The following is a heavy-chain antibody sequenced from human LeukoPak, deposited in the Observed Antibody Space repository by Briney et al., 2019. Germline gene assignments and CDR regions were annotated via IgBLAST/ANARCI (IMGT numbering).Heavy chain of an antibody. Sequence: GASVKVSCKASGYTFTSYDINWVRQATGQGLEWMGWMNPNSGNTGYAQKFQGRVTITRNTSISTAYMELSSLRSEDTAVYYCARGTLNRYNYGNRATYYYYYYMDVWGKGTTVTVSS. CDR3: ARGTLNRYNYGNRATYYYYYYMDV. J-gene: IGHJ6*03. D-gene: IGHD5-18*01. CDR1: GYTFTSYD. CDR2: MNPNSGNT. V-gene: IGHV1-8*03.